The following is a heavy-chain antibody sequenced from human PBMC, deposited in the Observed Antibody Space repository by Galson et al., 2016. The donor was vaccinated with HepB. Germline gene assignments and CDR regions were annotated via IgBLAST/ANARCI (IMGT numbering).Heavy chain of an antibody. V-gene: IGHV3-30*04. D-gene: IGHD2-8*02. CDR2: ITHEGDPI. J-gene: IGHJ5*02. CDR1: RGSLTGYN. CDR3: ARIGRGFTGGNGFDP. Sequence: SLRLSCAASRGSLTGYNVNWVRQGPGQGLHWLAHITHEGDPIYNTDYVRGRFTISRDDSKRTAALQMDSRGPDDTGVYYCARIGRGFTGGNGFDPWGQGTLVIVSS.